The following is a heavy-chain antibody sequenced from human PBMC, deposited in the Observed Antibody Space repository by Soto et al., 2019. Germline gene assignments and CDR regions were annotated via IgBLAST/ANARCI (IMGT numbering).Heavy chain of an antibody. J-gene: IGHJ6*02. D-gene: IGHD5-12*01. CDR3: ARGGIVATIVSGKHYYYYYGMDV. Sequence: ASVKVSCKASGYTFTSYYMHWVRQAPGQGLEWMGIINPSGGSTSYAQKFQGRVTMTRDTSTSTVYMELSSLRSEDTAVYYCARGGIVATIVSGKHYYYYYGMDVWGQGTTVTVSS. CDR1: GYTFTSYY. CDR2: INPSGGST. V-gene: IGHV1-46*01.